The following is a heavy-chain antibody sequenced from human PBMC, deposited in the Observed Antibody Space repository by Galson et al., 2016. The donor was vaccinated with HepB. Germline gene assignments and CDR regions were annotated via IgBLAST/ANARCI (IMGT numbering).Heavy chain of an antibody. CDR1: GGSISGYY. J-gene: IGHJ4*02. CDR2: IYYSGST. Sequence: SETLSLTCSVSGGSISGYYWSWIRQPPGKGLEWLGYIYYSGSTNYNPSLKSRTTISVDPSRNQFSLKLSSVAAADTAVYYCGALHCSSTSCYVAYWGQGNLVTVSS. CDR3: GALHCSSTSCYVAY. V-gene: IGHV4-59*08. D-gene: IGHD2-2*01.